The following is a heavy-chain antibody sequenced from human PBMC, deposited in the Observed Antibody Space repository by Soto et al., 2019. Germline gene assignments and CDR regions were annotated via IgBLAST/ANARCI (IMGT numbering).Heavy chain of an antibody. V-gene: IGHV2-5*02. J-gene: IGHJ4*02. CDR1: GFSLTTSGVG. CDR3: AHRVLRAVFGLVTTTAIYFDF. D-gene: IGHD3-3*01. Sequence: QITLNESGPTVVKPTETLTLTCTFSGFSLTTSGVGVGWVRQSPGKAPEWLAFIYWDDDKRYSTSLKSRLTITKDTSKNQVVLTMANVDPADTATYYCAHRVLRAVFGLVTTTAIYFDFWGQGTQVVVSS. CDR2: IYWDDDK.